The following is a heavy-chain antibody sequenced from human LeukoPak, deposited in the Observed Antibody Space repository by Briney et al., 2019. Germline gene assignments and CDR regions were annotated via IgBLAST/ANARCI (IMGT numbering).Heavy chain of an antibody. CDR1: GGSFSGYY. CDR2: INHSGST. J-gene: IGHJ4*02. Sequence: SETLSLTCAVYGGSFSGYYWSWIRQPPGKGLEWIGEINHSGSTNYNPSLKSRVTISVDTSKNQFSLKLSSVTAADTAVYYCARVNYYDSSGYYSGPSFDYWGQGTLVTVSS. V-gene: IGHV4-34*01. D-gene: IGHD3-22*01. CDR3: ARVNYYDSSGYYSGPSFDY.